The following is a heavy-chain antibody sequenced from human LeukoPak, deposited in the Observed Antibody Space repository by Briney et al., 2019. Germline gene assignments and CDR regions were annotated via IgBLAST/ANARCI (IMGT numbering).Heavy chain of an antibody. V-gene: IGHV1-2*02. J-gene: IGHJ4*02. CDR2: INPNDGET. CDR3: ARANFLYCSSSTCLFDY. CDR1: GYTFTDYY. D-gene: IGHD2-2*01. Sequence: ASVKVSCKASGYTFTDYYMHWVGQAPGQGVEWMGGINPNDGETNYAQKCQGRVTMTRDTSISTANMEVSRLRSGDTAVYYCARANFLYCSSSTCLFDYWGQGTLVTVSS.